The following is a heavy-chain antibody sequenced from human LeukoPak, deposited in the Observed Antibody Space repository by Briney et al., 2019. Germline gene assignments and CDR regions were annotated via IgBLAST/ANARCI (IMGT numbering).Heavy chain of an antibody. V-gene: IGHV1-2*02. CDR2: INSDSGFT. J-gene: IGHJ5*02. Sequence: GASVKVSCKASGYTFTCYYMNWVRQAPGQGLEWMGWINSDSGFTKYAQKSQGRVTMTRDTSITTVYMDLTRLTSDDTAVYYCARNFDMKGFDPWGQGTLVTVSS. CDR3: ARNFDMKGFDP. CDR1: GYTFTCYY. D-gene: IGHD3-9*01.